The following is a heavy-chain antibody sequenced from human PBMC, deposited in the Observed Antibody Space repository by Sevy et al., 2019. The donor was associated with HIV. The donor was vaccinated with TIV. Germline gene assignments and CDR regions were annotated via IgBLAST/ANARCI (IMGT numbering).Heavy chain of an antibody. V-gene: IGHV3-74*01. D-gene: IGHD6-13*01. J-gene: IGHJ4*02. CDR1: GFTFSNYW. Sequence: GGSLRLSCAASGFTFSNYWMHWVRQAPGKGLVWVSRIKTDGSITNYGDSVQGRFTITRDNTKNTRYLQMNSLRADDTAVYYCARIGYSNTWYVDYWGQGILVTVSS. CDR3: ARIGYSNTWYVDY. CDR2: IKTDGSIT.